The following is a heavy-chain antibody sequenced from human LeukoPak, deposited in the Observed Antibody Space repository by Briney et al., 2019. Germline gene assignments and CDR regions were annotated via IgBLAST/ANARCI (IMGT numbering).Heavy chain of an antibody. D-gene: IGHD3-22*01. J-gene: IGHJ5*02. Sequence: SVKVSCKASGGTFSSYAISWVRQAPGQGLEWMGGIIPIFGTANCAQKFQGRVTITADESTSTAYMELSSLRSEDTAVYYCARAWGRRYYYDSSGYYYLNWFDPWGQGTLVTVSS. CDR2: IIPIFGTA. CDR1: GGTFSSYA. CDR3: ARAWGRRYYYDSSGYYYLNWFDP. V-gene: IGHV1-69*01.